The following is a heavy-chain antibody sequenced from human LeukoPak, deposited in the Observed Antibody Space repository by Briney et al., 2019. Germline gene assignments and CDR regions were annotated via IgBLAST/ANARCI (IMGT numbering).Heavy chain of an antibody. CDR1: GFTFSSYW. CDR2: IKQDGSEK. CDR3: ARNLAPSPYYYYMDV. D-gene: IGHD5-12*01. Sequence: GGSLRLSCAASGFTFSSYWMSWVRQAPGKGLEWVANIKQDGSEKYYVDSVKGRFTISRDNAKNSLHLQMNSLRAEDTAVYYCARNLAPSPYYYYMDVWGKGTTVTVSS. J-gene: IGHJ6*03. V-gene: IGHV3-7*01.